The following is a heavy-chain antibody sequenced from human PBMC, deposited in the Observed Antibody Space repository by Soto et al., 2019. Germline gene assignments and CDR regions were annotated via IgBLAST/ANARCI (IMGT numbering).Heavy chain of an antibody. Sequence: PSETLPLTCTVSGCSISSSSYYWGWIRQPPGKGLEWIGSIYYSGSTYYNPSLKSRVTISVDTSKNQFSLKLSSVTAADTAVYYCARHVDGSGSYMLGYWGQGTLVTVSS. D-gene: IGHD3-10*01. CDR2: IYYSGST. CDR3: ARHVDGSGSYMLGY. V-gene: IGHV4-39*01. J-gene: IGHJ4*02. CDR1: GCSISSSSYY.